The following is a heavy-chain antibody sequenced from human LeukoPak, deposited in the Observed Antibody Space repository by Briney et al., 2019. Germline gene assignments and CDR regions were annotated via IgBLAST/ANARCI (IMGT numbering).Heavy chain of an antibody. D-gene: IGHD2-21*02. CDR2: VDLDDDK. Sequence: SGPTLVNPTQTLTLTCSFFRFSLSTSEICVTWIRQPPGKALEWIALVDLDDDKYYNTSLKTRLTITKDTSKTKVVLTMTNMDPVDTATYYCARTVVTAIHSYFDYWGQGNVVTVSS. CDR3: ARTVVTAIHSYFDY. CDR1: RFSLSTSEIC. J-gene: IGHJ4*02. V-gene: IGHV2-70*01.